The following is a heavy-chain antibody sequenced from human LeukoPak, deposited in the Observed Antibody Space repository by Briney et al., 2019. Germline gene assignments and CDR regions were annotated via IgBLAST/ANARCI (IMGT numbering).Heavy chain of an antibody. CDR2: IYSGGST. Sequence: PGRSLRLSCAASGFTFDDYAMHWVRQAPGKGLEWVSVIYSGGSTYYADSVKGRFSISRDNSKNTLYLQMNSLRAEGTAVYYCARGLAWFGEAELYFDYWGQGTLVTVSS. J-gene: IGHJ4*02. V-gene: IGHV3-66*01. CDR3: ARGLAWFGEAELYFDY. CDR1: GFTFDDYA. D-gene: IGHD3-10*01.